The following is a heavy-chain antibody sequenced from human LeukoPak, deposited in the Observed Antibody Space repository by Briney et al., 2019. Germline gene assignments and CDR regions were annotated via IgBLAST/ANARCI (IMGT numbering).Heavy chain of an antibody. CDR3: ARVRATGAHDC. V-gene: IGHV4-34*01. J-gene: IGHJ4*02. CDR2: TNHSGST. Sequence: PSETLSLTCAVYGGSFSGYHWSWLRQPPGKGLEWIGETNHSGSTNYNPSLKSRVTISVDTSKNQFSLKLSSVTAADTAVYYCARVRATGAHDCWGQGTLVTVSS. D-gene: IGHD7-27*01. CDR1: GGSFSGYH.